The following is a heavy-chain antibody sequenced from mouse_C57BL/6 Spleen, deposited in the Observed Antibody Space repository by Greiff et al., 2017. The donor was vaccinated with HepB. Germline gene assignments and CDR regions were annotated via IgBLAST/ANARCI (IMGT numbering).Heavy chain of an antibody. CDR2: IDPSDSYT. CDR3: ARGTGYYFDY. CDR1: GYTFTSYW. V-gene: IGHV1-50*01. J-gene: IGHJ2*01. Sequence: QVQLQQPGAELVKPGASVKLSCKASGYTFTSYWMQWVKQRPGQGLEWIGEIDPSDSYTNYNQKFKGKATLTVDTSSSTAYMQLSSLTSEDSAVYYCARGTGYYFDYWGQGTTLTVSS. D-gene: IGHD4-1*01.